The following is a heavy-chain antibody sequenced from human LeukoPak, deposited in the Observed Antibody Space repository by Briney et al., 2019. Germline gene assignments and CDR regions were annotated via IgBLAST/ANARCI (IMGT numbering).Heavy chain of an antibody. CDR2: ISGGGTVT. V-gene: IGHV3-23*01. Sequence: GGSLRLSCAGSGFTFSSFAMNWVRQAPGKGLEWVARISGGGTVTDYADSVKGRFTFSRDNAKNSLYLQMNSLRAEDTAVYYCARIFSAGPFDYWGQGTLVTVSS. J-gene: IGHJ4*02. CDR3: ARIFSAGPFDY. D-gene: IGHD3-9*01. CDR1: GFTFSSFA.